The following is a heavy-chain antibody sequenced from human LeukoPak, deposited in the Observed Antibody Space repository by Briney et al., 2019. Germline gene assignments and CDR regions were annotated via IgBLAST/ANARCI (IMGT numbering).Heavy chain of an antibody. CDR3: PYYDFWSGYLNWFDP. D-gene: IGHD3-3*01. CDR2: ISGSGGST. J-gene: IGHJ5*02. Sequence: PEGSLRLSCAASGFTFSSYAMSWVRQAPGKGLEWVSAISGSGGSTYYADSVKGRFTISRDNSKNTLYLQMNSLRAEDTAVYYCPYYDFWSGYLNWFDPWGQGTLVTVSS. V-gene: IGHV3-23*01. CDR1: GFTFSSYA.